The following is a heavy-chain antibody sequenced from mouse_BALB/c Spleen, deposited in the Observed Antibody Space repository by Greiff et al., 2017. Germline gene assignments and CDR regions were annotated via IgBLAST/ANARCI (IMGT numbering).Heavy chain of an antibody. J-gene: IGHJ3*01. CDR3: ARNCEDYDDGTGLAY. CDR2: VWSGGST. CDR1: GFSLTSYG. D-gene: IGHD2-4*01. Sequence: QVQLQQSGPGLVQPSQSLSITCTVSGFSLTSYGVHWVRQSPGKGLEWLGVVWSGGSTDYNATYISRLSISKDNSKSQVFFKMNSLQANDTAIYYCARNCEDYDDGTGLAYWGQGTLVTVSA. V-gene: IGHV2-2*02.